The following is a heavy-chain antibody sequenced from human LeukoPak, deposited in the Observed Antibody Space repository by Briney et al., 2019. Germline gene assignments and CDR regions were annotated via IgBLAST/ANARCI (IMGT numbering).Heavy chain of an antibody. J-gene: IGHJ6*02. CDR2: ISSSSSTI. Sequence: GGSLRLSCAASGFTFSSYSMNWVRQAPGKGLEWVSYISSSSSTIYYADSVKGRFTISRDNAKNSLYLQMNSLRAEDTAVYYCARDVPYSGYAGGFYYYGMDVWGQGTTVTVSS. CDR1: GFTFSSYS. V-gene: IGHV3-48*01. CDR3: ARDVPYSGYAGGFYYYGMDV. D-gene: IGHD5-12*01.